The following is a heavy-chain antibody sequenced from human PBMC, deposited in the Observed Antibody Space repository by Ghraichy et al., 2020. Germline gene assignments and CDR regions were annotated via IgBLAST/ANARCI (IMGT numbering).Heavy chain of an antibody. CDR3: ARAPYSGSYFDY. Sequence: GSLRLSCAASGFTFSSYWMTWVRQAPGKGLEWVANIKQDGSEKYYVDSVKGRFTISRDNARNSLYLQMNSLRAEDTAVYYCARAPYSGSYFDYWGQGTLVTVSS. J-gene: IGHJ4*02. CDR1: GFTFSSYW. CDR2: IKQDGSEK. D-gene: IGHD1-26*01. V-gene: IGHV3-7*01.